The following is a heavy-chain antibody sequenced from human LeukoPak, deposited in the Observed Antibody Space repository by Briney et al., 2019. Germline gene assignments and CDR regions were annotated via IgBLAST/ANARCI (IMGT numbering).Heavy chain of an antibody. D-gene: IGHD3-10*01. Sequence: PGGSLRLSCAASGVTFNSYAMSWVRQAPERGLEWVSAIRGSGVGTYYADSVKGRFTISRDNSKNTLYLQMNSLGAEDTAVYYCAKDRGGRGLGGGAFDMRGQGTMVTVSS. V-gene: IGHV3-23*01. CDR3: AKDRGGRGLGGGAFDM. J-gene: IGHJ3*02. CDR1: GVTFNSYA. CDR2: IRGSGVGT.